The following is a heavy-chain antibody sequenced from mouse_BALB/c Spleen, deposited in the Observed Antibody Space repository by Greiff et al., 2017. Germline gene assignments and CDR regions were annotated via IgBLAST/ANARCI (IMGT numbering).Heavy chain of an antibody. Sequence: VQLKQSGAELVRSGASVKLSCTASGFNIKDYYMHWVKQRPEQGLEWIGWIDPENGDTEYAPKFQGKATMTADTSSNTAYLQLSSLTSEDTAVYYCNAIIYFGGAMDYWGQGTSVTVSS. D-gene: IGHD2-1*01. CDR1: GFNIKDYY. J-gene: IGHJ4*01. V-gene: IGHV14-4*02. CDR2: IDPENGDT. CDR3: NAIIYFGGAMDY.